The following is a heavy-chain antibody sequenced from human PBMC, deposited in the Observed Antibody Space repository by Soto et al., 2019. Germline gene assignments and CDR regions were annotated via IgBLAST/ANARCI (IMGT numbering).Heavy chain of an antibody. Sequence: PGGSLRLSCAASGFTFSTYTMNWVRQAPGKGLEWVSYISSSSSTIYYADSVKGRFTISRDNAKNSLYLQMNSLRDEDTAVYYCARGDDSSGWYNHFDYWGQGTLVTVSS. V-gene: IGHV3-48*02. CDR3: ARGDDSSGWYNHFDY. D-gene: IGHD6-19*01. CDR2: ISSSSSTI. J-gene: IGHJ4*02. CDR1: GFTFSTYT.